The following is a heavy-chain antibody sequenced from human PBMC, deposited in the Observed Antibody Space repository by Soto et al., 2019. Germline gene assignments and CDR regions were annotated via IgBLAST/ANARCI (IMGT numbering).Heavy chain of an antibody. CDR1: GFTFSSYA. Sequence: PGGSLRLSCAASGFTFSSYAMHWVRQAPGKGLEWVAVISYDGSNKYYADSVKGRFTISRDNSKNTLYLQMNSLRAEDTAVYYCAREAGSSSWYGYYYGMDVWGQGTTVTVSS. V-gene: IGHV3-30-3*01. CDR2: ISYDGSNK. J-gene: IGHJ6*02. CDR3: AREAGSSSWYGYYYGMDV. D-gene: IGHD6-13*01.